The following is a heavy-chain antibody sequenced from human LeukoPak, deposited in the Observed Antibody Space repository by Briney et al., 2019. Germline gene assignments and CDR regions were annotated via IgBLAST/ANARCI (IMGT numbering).Heavy chain of an antibody. Sequence: PGGSLRLSCAASGFTLSSFDMNWVRQAPGKGLEWVSSIRSTGNYRYYADSVKGRFTISRDNAKNSLYLQMNSLRAEDTAVYYCARDLPYYYYMDVWGKGTTVTISS. CDR1: GFTLSSFD. CDR3: ARDLPYYYYMDV. V-gene: IGHV3-21*01. CDR2: IRSTGNYR. J-gene: IGHJ6*03.